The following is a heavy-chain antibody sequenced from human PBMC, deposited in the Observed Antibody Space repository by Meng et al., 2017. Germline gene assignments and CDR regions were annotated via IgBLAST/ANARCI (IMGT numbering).Heavy chain of an antibody. V-gene: IGHV6-1*01. D-gene: IGHD2-15*01. CDR3: ARAYCSGGSCEFDY. CDR1: GDSVSSNSAA. J-gene: IGHJ4*02. CDR2: TYYRSKWYN. Sequence: QIQLQQQGPGLVKPSQTLSLTCAISGDSVSSNSAAWNWIRQSPSRGLEWLGRTYYRSKWYNEYTVSVKSRITINPDTSKNQFSLQLNSVTPEDTAVYYCARAYCSGGSCEFDYWGQGTLVTVSS.